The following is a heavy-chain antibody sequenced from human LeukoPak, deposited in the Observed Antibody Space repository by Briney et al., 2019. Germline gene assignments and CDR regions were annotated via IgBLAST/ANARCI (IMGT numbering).Heavy chain of an antibody. CDR3: AKDRTDRGY. D-gene: IGHD2-8*02. CDR2: ISGSSDST. V-gene: IGHV3-23*01. CDR1: GFTFSSYA. J-gene: IGHJ4*02. Sequence: HPGGSLRLSCAASGFTFSSYAMSWVRQAPGKGLERVSAISGSSDSTYYADSVKGRFTISRDNSKNTLYLQMNSLSAEDTAVYYCAKDRTDRGYWGQGTLVTVSS.